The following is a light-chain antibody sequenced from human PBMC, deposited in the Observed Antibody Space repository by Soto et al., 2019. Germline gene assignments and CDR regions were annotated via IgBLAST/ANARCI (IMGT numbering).Light chain of an antibody. V-gene: IGLV8-61*01. Sequence: QTVVTQEPSFSVSPGGTVTLTCGLSSGSVSTNYYPNWYQQTPGQAPRTLIYNTNIRSSGVPDRFSGSILGNKAALTITGAQADDESDYYCLLYMGGGIWVFGGGTKVTVL. CDR3: LLYMGGGIWV. CDR2: NTN. CDR1: SGSVSTNYY. J-gene: IGLJ3*02.